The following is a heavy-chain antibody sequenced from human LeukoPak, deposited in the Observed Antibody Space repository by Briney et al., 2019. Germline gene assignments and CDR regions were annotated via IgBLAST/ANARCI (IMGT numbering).Heavy chain of an antibody. D-gene: IGHD2-15*01. CDR1: GGSISSSSYY. CDR3: ARVRGGDYFDY. V-gene: IGHV4-39*07. J-gene: IGHJ4*02. CDR2: IYYSGST. Sequence: SETLSLTCTISGGSISSSSYYWGWLRQPPGKGLEWIGSIYYSGSTYYNPSLKSRVTISVDTSKNQFSLKLSSVTAADTAVYYCARVRGGDYFDYWGQGTLVTFSS.